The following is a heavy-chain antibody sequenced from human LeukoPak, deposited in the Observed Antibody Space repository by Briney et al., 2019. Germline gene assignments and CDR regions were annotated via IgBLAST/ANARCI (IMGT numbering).Heavy chain of an antibody. CDR2: ISWNSGSI. Sequence: GRSLRLSCAASGFTFDDYAMHWVRQAPGKGLEWVSGISWNSGSIGYADSVKGRFTISRDNAKNSLYLQMNSLRAEDTAVYYCARGGHESLDYWGQGTLVTVSS. V-gene: IGHV3-9*01. CDR1: GFTFDDYA. J-gene: IGHJ4*02. CDR3: ARGGHESLDY.